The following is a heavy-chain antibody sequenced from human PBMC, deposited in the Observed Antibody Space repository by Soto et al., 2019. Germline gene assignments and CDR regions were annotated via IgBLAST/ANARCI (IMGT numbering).Heavy chain of an antibody. V-gene: IGHV3-64*01. CDR2: ISSNGGST. D-gene: IGHD3-3*01. J-gene: IGHJ3*02. CDR3: ARDQDDSSDAFDI. CDR1: GFTFSSYA. Sequence: GGSLRLSCAASGFTFSSYAMHWVRQAPGKGLEYVSAISSNGGSTYYANSVKGRFTISRDNAKNSLYLQMNSLRAEDTAVYYCARDQDDSSDAFDIWGQGTMVTVSS.